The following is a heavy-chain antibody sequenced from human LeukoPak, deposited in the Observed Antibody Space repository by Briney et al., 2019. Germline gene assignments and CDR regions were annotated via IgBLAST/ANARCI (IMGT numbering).Heavy chain of an antibody. D-gene: IGHD5-18*01. CDR1: GGSFSGYY. CDR3: ARGRRDTATEADRWFDP. V-gene: IGHV4-34*01. CDR2: INHSGST. Sequence: PSETLSLTCAVYGGSFSGYYWSWIRQPPGKGLEWIGEINHSGSTNYNPSLKSRVTISVDTFKNQFSLKLSSVTAADTAVYYCARGRRDTATEADRWFDPWGQGTLVTVSS. J-gene: IGHJ5*02.